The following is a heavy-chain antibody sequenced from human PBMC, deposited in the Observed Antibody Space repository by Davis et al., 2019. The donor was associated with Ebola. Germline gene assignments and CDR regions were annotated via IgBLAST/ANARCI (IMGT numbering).Heavy chain of an antibody. D-gene: IGHD2-21*02. Sequence: ASVKVSCKASGYTFSSYGISWVRQAPGQGLEWMGWISAYNGITKYAQKLQGRVTMTTDTSASTAYMELRSLRSDETAVYYCARACGGDEGDYWGQGTLVTVSS. V-gene: IGHV1-18*01. CDR3: ARACGGDEGDY. CDR1: GYTFSSYG. CDR2: ISAYNGIT. J-gene: IGHJ4*02.